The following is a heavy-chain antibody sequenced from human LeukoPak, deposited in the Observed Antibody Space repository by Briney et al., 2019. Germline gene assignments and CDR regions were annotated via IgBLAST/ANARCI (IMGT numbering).Heavy chain of an antibody. Sequence: SETLSLTCAVYGGSFSGYYWSWIRQPPGKGLEWIGEINHSGSTNYNPSLKSRVTISVDTSKNQFSLKLSSVTAADTAVYYCARLTKNDSGSYRFGKKKRGYMDVWGKGTTVTISS. J-gene: IGHJ6*03. D-gene: IGHD3-10*01. CDR3: ARLTKNDSGSYRFGKKKRGYMDV. CDR2: INHSGST. CDR1: GGSFSGYY. V-gene: IGHV4-34*01.